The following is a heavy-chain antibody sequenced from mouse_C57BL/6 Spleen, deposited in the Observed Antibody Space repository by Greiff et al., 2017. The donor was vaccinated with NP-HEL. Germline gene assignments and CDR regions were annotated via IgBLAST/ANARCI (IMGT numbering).Heavy chain of an antibody. D-gene: IGHD1-1*01. CDR3: ARSHITTVVEGAMDY. CDR1: GYTFTSYT. J-gene: IGHJ4*01. V-gene: IGHV1-4*01. CDR2: INPSSGYT. Sequence: QVQLQQSGAELARPGASVKMSCKASGYTFTSYTMHWVKQRPGQGLEWIGYINPSSGYTKYNQKFKDKATLTADKSSSTAYMQLSSLTSEDSAVYYCARSHITTVVEGAMDYWGQGTSVAVSS.